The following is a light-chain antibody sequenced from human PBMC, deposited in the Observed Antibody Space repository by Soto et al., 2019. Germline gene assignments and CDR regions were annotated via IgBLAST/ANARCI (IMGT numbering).Light chain of an antibody. Sequence: AIEMTQSPSSLSASVGDTVTITCRASQGIGKDLAWFQQRPWKAPKLLIYGASGLQNGVPSRFSGSGSGTDFTLTISGLQPEDFATYFCLQDFNYPWTFGQGTKVEI. J-gene: IGKJ1*01. CDR1: QGIGKD. CDR3: LQDFNYPWT. CDR2: GAS. V-gene: IGKV1-6*01.